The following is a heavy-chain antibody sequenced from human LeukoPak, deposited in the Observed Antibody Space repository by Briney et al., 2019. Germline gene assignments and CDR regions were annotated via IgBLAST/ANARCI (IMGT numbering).Heavy chain of an antibody. CDR2: IYYSGST. CDR3: ARERAIYDSSGYHLYYFDY. CDR1: GGSISSYY. J-gene: IGHJ4*02. D-gene: IGHD3-22*01. Sequence: PSETLSLTCTVSGGSISSYYWSWIRQPPGKGLEWIGYIYYSGSTNYNPSLKSRVTISVDTSKNQFSLKLSSVTAADTAVYYCARERAIYDSSGYHLYYFDYWGQGTLVTVSS. V-gene: IGHV4-59*01.